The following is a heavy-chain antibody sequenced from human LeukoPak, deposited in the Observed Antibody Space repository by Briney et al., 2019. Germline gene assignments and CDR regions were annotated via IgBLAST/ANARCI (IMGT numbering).Heavy chain of an antibody. J-gene: IGHJ4*02. V-gene: IGHV3-7*03. CDR3: AKARPLGTLFDY. Sequence: GGSLRLSCAASGFTFSSYWMSWVRQAPGKGLEWVANIKQDGSEKFYVDSVKGRFTVSRDNAKNSLYLQMNSLRAEDTAVYYCAKARPLGTLFDYWGQGTLVTVSS. D-gene: IGHD6-25*01. CDR2: IKQDGSEK. CDR1: GFTFSSYW.